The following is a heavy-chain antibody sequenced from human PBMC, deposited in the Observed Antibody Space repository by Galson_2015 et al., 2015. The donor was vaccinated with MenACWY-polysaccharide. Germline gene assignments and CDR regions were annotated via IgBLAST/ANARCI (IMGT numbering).Heavy chain of an antibody. J-gene: IGHJ4*02. CDR1: GFTLSMYW. CDR2: INHGGSDR. Sequence: SLRLSCAASGFTLSMYWMSWVRQAPGKGLEWVANINHGGSDRFYVDSVEGRFTISRDNGKNSLYLQMNSLRAEDTAVYYCARIDVGDLGYFDRWGQGTLVTVSS. D-gene: IGHD1-26*01. CDR3: ARIDVGDLGYFDR. V-gene: IGHV3-7*01.